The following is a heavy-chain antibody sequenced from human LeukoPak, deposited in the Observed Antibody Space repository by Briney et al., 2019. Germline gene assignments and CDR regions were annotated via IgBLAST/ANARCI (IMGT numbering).Heavy chain of an antibody. V-gene: IGHV3-33*06. CDR1: GLSFSSYA. Sequence: PGGSLRLSCAVSGLSFSSYAFHWVRQAPGEGLGWVAVIWHDETKEYYADSVQGRFTISRDTSKTTLYLQMNSLRAEDTAVYYSAKEYTPSSPLGELDSWGQGTLVTVSS. CDR3: AKEYTPSSPLGELDS. CDR2: IWHDETKE. J-gene: IGHJ4*02. D-gene: IGHD6-6*01.